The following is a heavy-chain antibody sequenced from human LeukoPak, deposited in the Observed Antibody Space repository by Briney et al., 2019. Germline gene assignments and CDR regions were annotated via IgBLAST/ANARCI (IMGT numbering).Heavy chain of an antibody. CDR3: ARDGDSSGYYVNFDY. Sequence: PGGSLRLSCAVSGFTFSSYEMNWVRQAPGKGLEWVSYISVGGTTIYSADSVKGRFTISRDNAKNTLYLQMNSLRAEDTAVYYCARDGDSSGYYVNFDYWGQGTLVTVSS. CDR2: ISVGGTTI. J-gene: IGHJ4*02. CDR1: GFTFSSYE. V-gene: IGHV3-48*03. D-gene: IGHD3-22*01.